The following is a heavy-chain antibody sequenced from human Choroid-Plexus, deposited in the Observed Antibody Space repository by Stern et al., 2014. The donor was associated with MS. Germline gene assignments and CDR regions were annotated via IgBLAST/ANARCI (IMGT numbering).Heavy chain of an antibody. CDR3: AKDRQYLTYFFDH. J-gene: IGHJ5*02. D-gene: IGHD2/OR15-2a*01. V-gene: IGHV3-30*18. CDR1: GFTFGSCA. CDR2: VSYDGSNK. Sequence: VKLVDSGGGVVQPGRPLRLSCVASGFTFGSCAMHWVRQAPGKGLEWVAGVSYDGSNKYYADSVKGRFTISRDNSQNTLYMQMSSLRPEDTAVYYCAKDRQYLTYFFDHWGQGSLVTVSS.